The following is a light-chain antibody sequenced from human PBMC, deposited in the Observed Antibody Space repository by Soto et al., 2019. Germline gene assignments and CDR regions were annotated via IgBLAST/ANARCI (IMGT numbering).Light chain of an antibody. CDR3: QQYNNWPFS. V-gene: IGKV3-15*01. CDR2: DVS. J-gene: IGKJ5*01. Sequence: EIVMTQSPASLSVSPGERVTLSCRAGQGVTTNFAWYQQKSGQSPRLLIYDVSTRATGVPARFSGTGSETDFTLTISSLQSEDSAVYFCQQYNNWPFSFGQGTRLEI. CDR1: QGVTTN.